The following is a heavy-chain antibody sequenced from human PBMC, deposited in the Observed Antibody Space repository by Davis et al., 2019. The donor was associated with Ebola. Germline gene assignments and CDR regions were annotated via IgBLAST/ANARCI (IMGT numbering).Heavy chain of an antibody. CDR1: GGSFSGYY. J-gene: IGHJ4*02. D-gene: IGHD6-13*01. CDR2: INHSGST. V-gene: IGHV4-34*01. Sequence: PSETLSLTCAVYGGSFSGYYWSWIRQPPGKGLEWIGEINHSGSTNYNPSLKSRVTISGDTSKNQFSLKLSSVTAADTAVYYCASESSSWYFGEGDYWGQGTLVTVSS. CDR3: ASESSSWYFGEGDY.